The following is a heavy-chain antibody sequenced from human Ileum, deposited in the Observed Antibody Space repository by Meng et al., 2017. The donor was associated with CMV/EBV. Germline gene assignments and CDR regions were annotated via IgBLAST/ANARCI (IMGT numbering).Heavy chain of an antibody. D-gene: IGHD2-8*01. Sequence: ESQKISGAASGFTFSTYAMSWVRQAPGKGLEWISVMYSGNRSTYHADSVKGRFTISRDESKNTLYLHMISLRAEDTAVYYCMGLPWGVYFFDYWGQGALVTVSS. V-gene: IGHV3-23*03. CDR1: GFTFSTYA. CDR2: MYSGNRST. J-gene: IGHJ4*02. CDR3: MGLPWGVYFFDY.